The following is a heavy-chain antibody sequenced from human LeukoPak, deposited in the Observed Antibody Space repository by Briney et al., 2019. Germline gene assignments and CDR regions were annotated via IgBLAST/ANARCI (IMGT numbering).Heavy chain of an antibody. Sequence: GGSLRLSCTASGFTFNDYYMTWLRQAPGKGLEGVASIKHDGREKFYLDSVKGRFTISRDDAKDSLFLQMNNLRAEDTAVYYCAKGRSSSGYETVFDYWGQGTLVTVSS. V-gene: IGHV3-7*03. CDR2: IKHDGREK. D-gene: IGHD5-12*01. CDR3: AKGRSSSGYETVFDY. J-gene: IGHJ4*02. CDR1: GFTFNDYY.